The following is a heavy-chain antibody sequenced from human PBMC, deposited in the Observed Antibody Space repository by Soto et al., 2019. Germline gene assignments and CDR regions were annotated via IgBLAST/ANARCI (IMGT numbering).Heavy chain of an antibody. J-gene: IGHJ5*02. V-gene: IGHV4-38-2*01. Sequence: SETLSLTCAVSGYSIRNGYYWGWIRQPPGRGLEWIGTIYHSGSTYYNPSLKSRVTISVDASENHFSLKLSSVTAADTAVYYCARVGPYCGGDCYSPPPWGQGTLVTVSS. CDR3: ARVGPYCGGDCYSPPP. D-gene: IGHD2-21*02. CDR2: IYHSGST. CDR1: GYSIRNGYY.